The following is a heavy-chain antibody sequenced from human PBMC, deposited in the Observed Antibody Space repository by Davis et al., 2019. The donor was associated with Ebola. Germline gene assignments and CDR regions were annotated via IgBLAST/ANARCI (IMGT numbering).Heavy chain of an antibody. CDR2: IKQDGSEK. CDR3: ARRDIARFLEWSRYYYYGMDV. Sequence: GGSLRLSCAASGFTFSSYWMSWVRQAPGKGLEWVANIKQDGSEKYYVDSVKGRFTISRDNAKNSLYLQMNSLRAEDTAVYYCARRDIARFLEWSRYYYYGMDVWGQGTTVTVSS. CDR1: GFTFSSYW. V-gene: IGHV3-7*01. J-gene: IGHJ6*02. D-gene: IGHD3-3*01.